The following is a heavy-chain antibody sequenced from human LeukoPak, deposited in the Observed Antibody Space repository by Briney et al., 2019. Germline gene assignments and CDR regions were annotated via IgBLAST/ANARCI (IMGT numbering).Heavy chain of an antibody. CDR2: MYSGGDT. CDR1: GFTVSANH. Sequence: GGSLRLSCAASGFTVSANHVNWVRQVPGKGLDWVSVMYSGGDTYYADSVKGRFTISRDNSKNTLYLQMNSLRAEDTAVYYCAKDQGYSSSSSDYWGQGTLVTVSS. V-gene: IGHV3-66*02. D-gene: IGHD6-6*01. CDR3: AKDQGYSSSSSDY. J-gene: IGHJ4*02.